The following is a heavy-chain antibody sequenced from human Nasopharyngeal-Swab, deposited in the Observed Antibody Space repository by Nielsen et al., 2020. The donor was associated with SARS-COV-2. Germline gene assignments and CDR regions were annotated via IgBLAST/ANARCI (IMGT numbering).Heavy chain of an antibody. Sequence: GGSLTLSCAASGFTFSSYAMHWVRHAPGKGLEWVAVISYDGSNKYYADSVKGRFTISRDNSKNTLYLQMNSLRAEDTAVYYCARDGPSTYYYSGMDVWGQGTTVTVSS. D-gene: IGHD5/OR15-5a*01. J-gene: IGHJ6*02. CDR3: ARDGPSTYYYSGMDV. CDR2: ISYDGSNK. V-gene: IGHV3-30*04. CDR1: GFTFSSYA.